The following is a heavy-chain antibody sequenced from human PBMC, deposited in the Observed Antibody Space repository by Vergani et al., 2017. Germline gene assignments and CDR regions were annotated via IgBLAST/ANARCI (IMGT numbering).Heavy chain of an antibody. CDR2: ISGSGGST. D-gene: IGHD1-26*01. CDR1: GFTFTSYA. V-gene: IGHV3-23*01. Sequence: EVQLLESGGGLAQPGGSLRLSCAASGFTFTSYAMSWVRQAPGKGLEWVSAISGSGGSTYYADSVKGRFTISRDNSKNTLYLQMNSLRADDTAVYYCAKVQSGSYRGRFDYWGQGTLVTVSS. CDR3: AKVQSGSYRGRFDY. J-gene: IGHJ4*02.